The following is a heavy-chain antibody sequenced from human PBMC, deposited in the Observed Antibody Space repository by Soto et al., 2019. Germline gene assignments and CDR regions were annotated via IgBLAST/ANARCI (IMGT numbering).Heavy chain of an antibody. CDR1: GYTFTRYD. J-gene: IGHJ5*02. D-gene: IGHD3-22*01. Sequence: GASVKVSCQACGYTFTRYDIIWVRQATGQGLEWMGWLNPNSGNKGYEQKFQGRVTMTRNNSIGQACMALGSLRSEDTTLCCCAGGEDYESSWSGPWGQGTLVADSS. CDR2: LNPNSGNK. V-gene: IGHV1-8*01. CDR3: AGGEDYESSWSGP.